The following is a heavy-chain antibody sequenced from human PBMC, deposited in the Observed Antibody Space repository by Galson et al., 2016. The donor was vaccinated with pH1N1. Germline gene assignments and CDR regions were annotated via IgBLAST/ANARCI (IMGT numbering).Heavy chain of an antibody. D-gene: IGHD6-13*01. J-gene: IGHJ4*02. CDR1: SGSVSGANYY. CDR3: ARGRAKGGAGAGSSPYYFDV. CDR2: IYFSGST. V-gene: IGHV4-61*02. Sequence: TLSLTCTVSSGSVSGANYYWTWIRQSAGKGLEWIGRIYFSGSTSYNPSLRGRVSISVDTSKNQFSLDLTSVTAADTAVYYCARGRAKGGAGAGSSPYYFDVWGLGTRVTVSS.